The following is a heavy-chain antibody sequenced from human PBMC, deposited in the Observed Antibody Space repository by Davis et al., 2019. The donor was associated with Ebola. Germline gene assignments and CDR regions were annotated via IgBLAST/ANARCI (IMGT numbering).Heavy chain of an antibody. CDR1: GGSISSYY. J-gene: IGHJ5*02. CDR2: IYYSGST. CDR3: ARMDYYYGSGTNRFDP. Sequence: MPSETLSLTCTVSGGSISSYYWSWIRQPPGKGLELIGYIYYSGSTNYNPSLKSRVTISVDTSKNQFSLKLSSVTAADTAVYYCARMDYYYGSGTNRFDPWGQGTLVTVSS. D-gene: IGHD3-10*01. V-gene: IGHV4-59*12.